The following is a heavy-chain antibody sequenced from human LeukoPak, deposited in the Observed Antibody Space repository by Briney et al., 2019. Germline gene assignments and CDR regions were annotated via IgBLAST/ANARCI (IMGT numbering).Heavy chain of an antibody. CDR1: GFTFSSYS. J-gene: IGHJ4*02. CDR2: ISSSSSTI. CDR3: AREQEDYYFDY. V-gene: IGHV3-48*04. Sequence: GGPLRLSCAASGFTFSSYSVNWVRQAPGKGLEWVSYISSSSSTIYYADSVKGRFTISRDNAKNSLYLQMNSLRAEDTAVYYCAREQEDYYFDYWGQGTLVTVSS.